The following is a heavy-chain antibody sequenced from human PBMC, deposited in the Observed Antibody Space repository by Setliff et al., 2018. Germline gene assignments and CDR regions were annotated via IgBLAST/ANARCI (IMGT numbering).Heavy chain of an antibody. CDR3: ARAGGGYYGSGSYWSRGVFDY. CDR1: GGSISSGDAS. CDR2: IYHSGST. J-gene: IGHJ4*02. V-gene: IGHV4-30-2*01. D-gene: IGHD3-10*01. Sequence: PSETLSLTCAVSGGSISSGDASWSWVRQPPGKGLEWIGYIYHSGSTNYNPSLKSRVTISVDTSKNQFSLKLSSVTAADTAVYYCARAGGGYYGSGSYWSRGVFDYWGQGTLVTVSS.